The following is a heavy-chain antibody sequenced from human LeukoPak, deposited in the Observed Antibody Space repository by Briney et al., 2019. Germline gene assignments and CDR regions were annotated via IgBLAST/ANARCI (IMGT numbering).Heavy chain of an antibody. CDR2: IKRDGSNK. Sequence: GGSLRLSCTVSGFSFVGYWMTWVRQAPGKGLEWVGNIKRDGSNKYYADSVKGRFTISRDNSKNTLYLQMNSLRAEDTAVYYCARDKGSGYVYWGQGTLVTVSS. CDR3: ARDKGSGYVY. D-gene: IGHD5-12*01. J-gene: IGHJ4*02. V-gene: IGHV3-7*01. CDR1: GFSFVGYW.